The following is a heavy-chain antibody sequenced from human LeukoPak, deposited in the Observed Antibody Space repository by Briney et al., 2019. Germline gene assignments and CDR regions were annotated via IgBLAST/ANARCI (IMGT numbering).Heavy chain of an antibody. D-gene: IGHD3-22*01. CDR1: GYTFTGYY. J-gene: IGHJ4*02. CDR3: ARDRGYDSSGYYYSFDY. Sequence: GASVKVSCKASGYTFTGYYMHWVRRAPGQGLEWMGWINPNSGGTNYAQKFQGRVTMTRDTSISTAYMELSRLRSEDTAVYYCARDRGYDSSGYYYSFDYWGQGTLVTVSS. V-gene: IGHV1-2*02. CDR2: INPNSGGT.